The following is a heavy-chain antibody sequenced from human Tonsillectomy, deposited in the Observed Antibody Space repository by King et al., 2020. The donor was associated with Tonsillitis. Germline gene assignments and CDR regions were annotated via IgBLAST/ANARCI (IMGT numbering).Heavy chain of an antibody. D-gene: IGHD5-18*01. CDR3: AKGVDTAMGGFDY. Sequence: VQLVESGGGLVQPGGSLRLSCAASGFTFSRYAMSWVRQAPGKGLAWVSAISGSGGSTYYADSGKGRFSITRDNSKNTQYLQMNSLRVEDTAVYYCAKGVDTAMGGFDYWGQGTLVTVSS. CDR1: GFTFSRYA. CDR2: ISGSGGST. J-gene: IGHJ4*02. V-gene: IGHV3-23*04.